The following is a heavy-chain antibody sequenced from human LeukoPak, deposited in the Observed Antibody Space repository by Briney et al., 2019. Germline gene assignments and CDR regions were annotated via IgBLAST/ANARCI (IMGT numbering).Heavy chain of an antibody. CDR2: IYNTGST. CDR3: ASRTTVTNALSFDY. CDR1: GYFVSSGYY. D-gene: IGHD4-11*01. V-gene: IGHV4-38-2*01. Sequence: PSETLSLTCGVSGYFVSSGYYWGWIRQPPGQGPEWIGNIYNTGSTYYNPSLKSRVTISVDTSKNQFSLKLTSVTSADTAVYFCASRTTVTNALSFDYWGRGALVAVSS. J-gene: IGHJ4*02.